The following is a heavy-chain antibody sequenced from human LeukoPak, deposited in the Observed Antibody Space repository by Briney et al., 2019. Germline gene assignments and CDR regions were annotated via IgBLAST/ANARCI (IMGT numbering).Heavy chain of an antibody. Sequence: LPGGSLRLSCAASGFTVSSNYMSWVRQAPGKGLEWVSVIYSGGSTYYADSVKGRFTISRDNSKNTLYLQMNSLRAEDTAVYYCATADYYDSSGYGRRGFHFDYWGQGTLVTVSS. D-gene: IGHD3-22*01. V-gene: IGHV3-53*01. J-gene: IGHJ4*02. CDR2: IYSGGST. CDR1: GFTVSSNY. CDR3: ATADYYDSSGYGRRGFHFDY.